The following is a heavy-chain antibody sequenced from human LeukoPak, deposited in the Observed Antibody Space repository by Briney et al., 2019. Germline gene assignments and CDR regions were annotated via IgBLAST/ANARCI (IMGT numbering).Heavy chain of an antibody. V-gene: IGHV4-59*01. J-gene: IGHJ4*02. CDR1: GGSMSSYY. D-gene: IGHD2-15*01. CDR2: IYYSRST. Sequence: PSETLSLTCTVSGGSMSSYYWSWIRQPPGKGLEYIGYIYYSRSTNYNPSLRSRVTISVDTSKNQFSLKLSSVTAADTAVYYCARGGWSLDYWGQGILVTVSS. CDR3: ARGGWSLDY.